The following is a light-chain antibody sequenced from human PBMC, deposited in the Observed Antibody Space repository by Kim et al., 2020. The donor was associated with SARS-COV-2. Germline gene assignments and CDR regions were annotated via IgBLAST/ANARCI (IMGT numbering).Light chain of an antibody. CDR1: QTISGY. V-gene: IGKV1-39*01. CDR3: QQSYCTPPT. Sequence: DIQMTQSPSSLSASVGDRVTITCRASQTISGYLNWYQQKPGKAPKLLIYAASSLLGGVPSRFSGSGSGTDFTLTISSLQPEDFATYHCQQSYCTPPTFGQGTKVDIK. CDR2: AAS. J-gene: IGKJ1*01.